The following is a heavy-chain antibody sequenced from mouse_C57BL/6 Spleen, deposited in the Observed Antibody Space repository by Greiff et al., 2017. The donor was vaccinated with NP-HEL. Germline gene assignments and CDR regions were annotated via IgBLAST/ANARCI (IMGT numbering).Heavy chain of an antibody. Sequence: EVKLQESGPELVKPGASVKMSCKASGYTFTDYNMHWVKQSHGKSLEWIGYINPNNGGTSYNQKFKGKATLTVNKSSSTAYMELRSLTSEDSAVYYCARWEGYFDYWGQGTTLTVSS. J-gene: IGHJ2*01. CDR3: ARWEGYFDY. V-gene: IGHV1-22*01. CDR2: INPNNGGT. CDR1: GYTFTDYN. D-gene: IGHD4-1*01.